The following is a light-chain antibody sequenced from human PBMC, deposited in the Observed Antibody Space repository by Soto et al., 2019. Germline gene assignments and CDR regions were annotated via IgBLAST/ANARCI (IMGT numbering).Light chain of an antibody. CDR3: HQTCSTPRWT. Sequence: DIQMTQSPSSLSASVGDRVTITCRASQSISSYLNWYQQKPGKAPKLLIYAASSLQSGVPSRFSGGGSGTDFTLTISSLQPEDFATYYCHQTCSTPRWTFGQGTKVEVK. J-gene: IGKJ1*01. CDR1: QSISSY. V-gene: IGKV1-39*01. CDR2: AAS.